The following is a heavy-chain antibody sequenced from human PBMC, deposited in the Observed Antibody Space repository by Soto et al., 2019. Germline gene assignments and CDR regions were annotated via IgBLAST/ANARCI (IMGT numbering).Heavy chain of an antibody. CDR3: VRHLGAGFFGDSGPDY. CDR2: IYYGGSS. V-gene: IGHV4-39*01. J-gene: IGHJ4*02. Sequence: SETLSLTCTVSGDSITSRSHYWGWIRQPQGKGLEWIASIYYGGSSYYNPSLKSRVTISVDTSNNKFSLTLSSVTAADTAVYYCVRHLGAGFFGDSGPDYWGQGILVTVSS. D-gene: IGHD1-26*01. CDR1: GDSITSRSHY.